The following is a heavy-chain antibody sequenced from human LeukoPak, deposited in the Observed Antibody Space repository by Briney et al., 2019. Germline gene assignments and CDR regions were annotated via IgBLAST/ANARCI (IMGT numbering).Heavy chain of an antibody. Sequence: SETLSLTCTVSGGSISSSSYYWGWTRQPPGKGLQWIGSIYYSGSTYYNPSLKSRVTISVDTSKNQFSLKLSSVTAADTAVYYCSESRRSFDWFDPWGQGTLVTVSS. CDR1: GGSISSSSYY. CDR3: SESRRSFDWFDP. CDR2: IYYSGST. V-gene: IGHV4-39*01. D-gene: IGHD3-9*01. J-gene: IGHJ5*02.